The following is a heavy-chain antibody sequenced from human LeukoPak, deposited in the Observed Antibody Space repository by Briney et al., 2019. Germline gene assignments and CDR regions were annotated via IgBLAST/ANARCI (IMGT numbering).Heavy chain of an antibody. J-gene: IGHJ4*02. Sequence: PGGSLRLSCAASGFTFSSYSMNWVRQAPGKGLEWVAVISYDGSNKYYADSVKGRFTISRDNSKNTLYLQMNSLRAEDTAVYYCARDNVSTSMVRGVVSYFDYWGQGTLVTVSS. CDR3: ARDNVSTSMVRGVVSYFDY. V-gene: IGHV3-30*03. CDR2: ISYDGSNK. CDR1: GFTFSSYS. D-gene: IGHD3-10*01.